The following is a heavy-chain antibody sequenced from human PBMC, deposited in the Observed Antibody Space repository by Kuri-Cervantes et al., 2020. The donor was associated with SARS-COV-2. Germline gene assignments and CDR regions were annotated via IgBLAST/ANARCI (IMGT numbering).Heavy chain of an antibody. D-gene: IGHD2-2*01. V-gene: IGHV3-21*04. CDR3: ARGAPIVVVPAAKGDDAFDI. CDR2: ISSSSSYI. CDR1: GFTFSSYS. J-gene: IGHJ3*02. Sequence: GESLKISCAASGFTFSSYSMNWVRQAPGKGLEWVSSISSSSSYIYYADSVKGRFTISRDNAKNSLYLQMNSLRAEDTAVYYCARGAPIVVVPAAKGDDAFDIWGQGTMVTVSS.